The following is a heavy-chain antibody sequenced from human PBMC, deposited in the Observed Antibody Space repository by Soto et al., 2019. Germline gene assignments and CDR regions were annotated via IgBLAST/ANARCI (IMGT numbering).Heavy chain of an antibody. Sequence: QITLKESGPTLVKPTQTLTLTCTFSGFSLSTGGVGVGWIRQPPGKALEWLALIYWDDDKRYSPSLKSRLTITTATSKNQVVLTMTNMDPVDTGTYYCAHSRCGGDCLQSYSSHYYYGMDVWGQGTTVTVSS. J-gene: IGHJ6*02. CDR2: IYWDDDK. CDR1: GFSLSTGGVG. D-gene: IGHD2-21*02. V-gene: IGHV2-5*02. CDR3: AHSRCGGDCLQSYSSHYYYGMDV.